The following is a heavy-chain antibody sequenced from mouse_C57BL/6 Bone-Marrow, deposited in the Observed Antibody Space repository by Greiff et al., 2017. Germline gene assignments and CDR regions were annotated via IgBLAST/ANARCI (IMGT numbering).Heavy chain of an antibody. CDR3: SRSLWLRRGRGY. D-gene: IGHD2-2*01. CDR1: GYTFTSYW. CDR2: IDPNSGGT. V-gene: IGHV1-72*01. J-gene: IGHJ2*01. Sequence: QVQLQQPGAELVKPGASVKLSCKASGYTFTSYWMHWVKQRPGRGLEWIGRIDPNSGGTKYNEKFKSKATLTVEKPSSTAYMQHSSLTPAEAAVYYCSRSLWLRRGRGYWGQGTTLTVSS.